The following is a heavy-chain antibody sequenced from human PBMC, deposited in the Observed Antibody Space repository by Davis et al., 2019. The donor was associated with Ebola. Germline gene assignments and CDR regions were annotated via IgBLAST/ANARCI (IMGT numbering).Heavy chain of an antibody. J-gene: IGHJ6*02. CDR1: GYTFTNYG. Sequence: AASVKVSCKASGYTFTNYGISWVRQAPGQGLEWMGWISVDNGNTNYAQKLQGRVTMTTDTSASTAYMELSRLRSDDTAVYYCARDLLSNKGPRVRYGYGMDVWGQGATVTVSS. CDR3: ARDLLSNKGPRVRYGYGMDV. V-gene: IGHV1-18*01. D-gene: IGHD1-1*01. CDR2: ISVDNGNT.